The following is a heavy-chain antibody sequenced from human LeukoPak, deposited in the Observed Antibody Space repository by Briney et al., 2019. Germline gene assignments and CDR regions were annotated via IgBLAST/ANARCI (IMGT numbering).Heavy chain of an antibody. J-gene: IGHJ4*02. CDR1: RFTVSSNY. CDR3: ARGGSLLDY. CDR2: IKQDGSEK. V-gene: IGHV3-7*04. D-gene: IGHD1-26*01. Sequence: GGSLRLSCAASRFTVSSNYMSWVRQAPGKGLERVGNIKQDGSEKYYVDSVKGRFTISRDNAKNSLYLQMNSLRAEDTAVYYCARGGSLLDYWGQGALVTVSS.